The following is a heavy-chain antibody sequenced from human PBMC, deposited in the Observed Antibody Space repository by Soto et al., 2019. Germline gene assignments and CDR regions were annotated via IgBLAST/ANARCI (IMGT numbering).Heavy chain of an antibody. CDR2: IIPNFGTP. J-gene: IGHJ4*02. CDR1: GGTFSTYG. D-gene: IGHD6-25*01. CDR3: ARDGRSSGYDF. V-gene: IGHV1-69*18. Sequence: QVQLVQSGAEVKKPGSSVKVSCKSSGGTFSTYGINWVRQAPGQGLEWMGMIIPNFGTPTYAQKFRGRVSITADESTSTAYMELSSRTSDDTAFYYCARDGRSSGYDFWGQGTLVTVSS.